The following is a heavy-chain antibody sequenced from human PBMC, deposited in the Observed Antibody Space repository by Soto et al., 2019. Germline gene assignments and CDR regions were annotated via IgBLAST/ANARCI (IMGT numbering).Heavy chain of an antibody. CDR2: LIPIYRSP. V-gene: IGHV1-69*01. J-gene: IGHJ4*02. D-gene: IGHD3-10*01. CDR1: GDNXGXXX. CDR3: XXXXXXXXYSLGHFDY. Sequence: QVQLVQSGAEVKKPXSSVKVSCTASGDNXGXXXXXXXXXXXXQGLEWMGGLIPIYRSPKYAQKFLGRVTLSADESXRTAXLELXXXXSXXXXXXXXXXXXXXXXYSLGHFDYWGPGTQVTVSS.